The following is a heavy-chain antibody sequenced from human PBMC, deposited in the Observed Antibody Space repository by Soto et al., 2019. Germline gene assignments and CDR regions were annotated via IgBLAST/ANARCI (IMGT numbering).Heavy chain of an antibody. CDR2: ISSSSSYT. Sequence: GGSLRLSXAASGFTFSDYYMSWIRQAPGKGLEWVSYISSSSSYTNYADSVKGRFTISRDNAKNSLYLQMNSLRAEDTAVYYCAREHMVRGVMWNYYYYGMDVWGQGTTVTVS. V-gene: IGHV3-11*06. D-gene: IGHD3-10*01. CDR1: GFTFSDYY. CDR3: AREHMVRGVMWNYYYYGMDV. J-gene: IGHJ6*02.